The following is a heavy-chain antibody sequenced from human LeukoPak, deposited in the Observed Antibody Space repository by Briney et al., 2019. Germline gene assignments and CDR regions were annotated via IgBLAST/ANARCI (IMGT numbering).Heavy chain of an antibody. CDR2: ISTSGGST. CDR1: GFTFSNYA. J-gene: IGHJ4*02. V-gene: IGHV3-23*01. CDR3: AKTGYGDRNYFDY. D-gene: IGHD4-17*01. Sequence: PGGSLRLSCAASGFTFSNYAMTWVRQAPGKGLEWVSAISTSGGSTNYADSVKGRFTISRDNSKNTLYLQMNSLRAEDTAVYYCAKTGYGDRNYFDYWGQGTLVTVSS.